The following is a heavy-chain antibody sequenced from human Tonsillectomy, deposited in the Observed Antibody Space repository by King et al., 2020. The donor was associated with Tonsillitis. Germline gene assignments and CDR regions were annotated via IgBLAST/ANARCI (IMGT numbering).Heavy chain of an antibody. D-gene: IGHD6-13*01. V-gene: IGHV3-53*01. CDR2: IYSGGST. CDR3: ARDVAAAGFLWD. J-gene: IGHJ4*02. Sequence: VQLVESGGGLIQPGGSLRLSCAASGFTISFNYMSWVRQAPGKGLEWVSVIYSGGSTYYADSVKGRFNISRDNSKNTLYLQMNSLRAEDTAVYYCARDVAAAGFLWDWGQGALVTVSS. CDR1: GFTISFNY.